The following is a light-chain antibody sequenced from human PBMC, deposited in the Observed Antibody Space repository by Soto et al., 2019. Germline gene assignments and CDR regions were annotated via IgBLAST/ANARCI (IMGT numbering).Light chain of an antibody. Sequence: DIQMTQSPSTLPASVGDRVTITCRASQSISNWLAWYQQKPGKAPKLLIYAASNFQSGVPSRFSGSGSGTHFTLTISSLQPEDFATYYCQQLHGYPITFGQGTRLEIK. CDR2: AAS. J-gene: IGKJ5*01. CDR3: QQLHGYPIT. CDR1: QSISNW. V-gene: IGKV1-5*01.